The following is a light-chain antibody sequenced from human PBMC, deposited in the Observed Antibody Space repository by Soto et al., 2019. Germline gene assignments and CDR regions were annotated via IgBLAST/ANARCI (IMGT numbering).Light chain of an antibody. V-gene: IGLV2-14*01. J-gene: IGLJ2*01. CDR3: SSYTSSSTLV. CDR2: EVS. CDR1: SSDVGGYNY. Sequence: QSALTQPASVSGSPGQSIIISCTGTSSDVGGYNYVSWYQQHPGKAPKLMIYEVSNRPSGVSNRFSGSKSGNTASLTISGLQAEDEADYYCSSYTSSSTLVFGGGTQLTVL.